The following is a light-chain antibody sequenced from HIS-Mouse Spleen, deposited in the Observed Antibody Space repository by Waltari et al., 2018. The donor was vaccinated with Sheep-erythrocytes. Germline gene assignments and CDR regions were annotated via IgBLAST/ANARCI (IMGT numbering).Light chain of an antibody. CDR3: AAWDDSLNGWV. CDR2: DVS. V-gene: IGLV2-11*01. J-gene: IGLJ3*02. Sequence: QSALTQPRSVSGSPGQSVTISCTGTSSDFGGYNYVSWYQQHPGKAPKLMIYDVSKRPSGVPDRFSGSKSGNTASLTISGLQSEDEADYYCAAWDDSLNGWVFGGGTKLTVL. CDR1: SSDFGGYNY.